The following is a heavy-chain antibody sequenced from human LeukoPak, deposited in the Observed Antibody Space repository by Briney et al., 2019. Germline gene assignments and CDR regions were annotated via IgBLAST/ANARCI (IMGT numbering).Heavy chain of an antibody. CDR2: IWYDGSNK. D-gene: IGHD3-22*01. CDR3: ARGRGSSGYYYYYYGMDV. V-gene: IGHV3-33*01. Sequence: GGSLRLSCAASGFTFSSYGMHWVRQAPGKGLEWVAVIWYDGSNKYYADSVKGRFTISRDNSKNTLYLQMNSLRAEDTAVYYCARGRGSSGYYYYYYGMDVWGQGTTVTVSS. J-gene: IGHJ6*02. CDR1: GFTFSSYG.